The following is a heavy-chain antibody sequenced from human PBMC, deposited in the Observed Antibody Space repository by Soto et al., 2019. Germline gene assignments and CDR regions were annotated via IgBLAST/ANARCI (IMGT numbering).Heavy chain of an antibody. CDR3: ARHRGYYDILTGYYTEFNFDY. CDR1: GGSISSSSYY. J-gene: IGHJ4*02. V-gene: IGHV4-39*01. CDR2: IYYSGST. Sequence: SETLSLTCTVSGGSISSSSYYWGWIRQPPGKGLEWIGSIYYSGSTYYNPSLKSRVTISVDTSKNQFSLKLSSVTAADTAVYYCARHRGYYDILTGYYTEFNFDYWGQGTLVTVTS. D-gene: IGHD3-9*01.